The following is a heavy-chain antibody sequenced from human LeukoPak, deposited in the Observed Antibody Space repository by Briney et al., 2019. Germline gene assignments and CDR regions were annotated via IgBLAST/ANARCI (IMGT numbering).Heavy chain of an antibody. CDR3: AKVASLCTSTSCVRGGFDY. J-gene: IGHJ4*02. Sequence: GGSLRLSCTASGFTFSSHAMSWVRQAPGKGLEWVSALSGSGGNTYYTDSVKGRFTISRDNSKNTLYLQMNSLSAEDTAKYYCAKVASLCTSTSCVRGGFDYWGQGTLVTVPS. D-gene: IGHD2-2*01. V-gene: IGHV3-23*01. CDR2: LSGSGGNT. CDR1: GFTFSSHA.